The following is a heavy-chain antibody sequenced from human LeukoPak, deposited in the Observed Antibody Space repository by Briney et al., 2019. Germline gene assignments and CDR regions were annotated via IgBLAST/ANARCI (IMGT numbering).Heavy chain of an antibody. V-gene: IGHV4-39*01. CDR1: GGSISGISYY. CDR2: IYSSRHP. Sequence: PSETLSLTCTVSGGSISGISYYWGWIPQPPGKALEWIGSIYSSRHPYSNPSLQSRATICVDTSKNQFSLKLNSVTATDTAVYYCARHYGPWGQGTLVTVSS. J-gene: IGHJ4*02. CDR3: ARHYGP. D-gene: IGHD3-10*01.